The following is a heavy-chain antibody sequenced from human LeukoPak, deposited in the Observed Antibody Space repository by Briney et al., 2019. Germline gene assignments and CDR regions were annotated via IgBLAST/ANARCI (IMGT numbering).Heavy chain of an antibody. CDR3: ASRYYDYVWGSYSSYYYYYYMDV. V-gene: IGHV4-4*02. CDR1: GGSNSSSNW. J-gene: IGHJ6*03. CDR2: IYHSGST. D-gene: IGHD3-16*01. Sequence: SETLSLTCAVSGGSNSSSNWWSWVRQPPGQGLEWIGEIYHSGSTNYNPSLKSRVTISVDKSKNQFSLKLSSVTAADTAVYYCASRYYDYVWGSYSSYYYYYYMDVWGKGTTVTVSS.